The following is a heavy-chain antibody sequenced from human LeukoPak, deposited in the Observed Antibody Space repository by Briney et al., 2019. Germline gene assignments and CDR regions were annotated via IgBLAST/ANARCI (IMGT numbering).Heavy chain of an antibody. D-gene: IGHD3-3*01. CDR2: IYYSGST. CDR1: GGSISSGDYY. V-gene: IGHV4-30-4*08. Sequence: SQTLSLTCTVSGGSISSGDYYWSWIRQPPGKGLEWVGYIYYSGSTYYNPPLKSRVTISVDTSKNQFSLKLSSVTAADTAVYYCARDSRYYDFSWGQGTLVTVSS. CDR3: ARDSRYYDFS. J-gene: IGHJ5*02.